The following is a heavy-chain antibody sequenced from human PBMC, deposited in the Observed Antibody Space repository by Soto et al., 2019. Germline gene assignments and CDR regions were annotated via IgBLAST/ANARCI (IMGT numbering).Heavy chain of an antibody. CDR1: GGTLSTSG. V-gene: IGHV1-69*06. CDR3: ASRERLDAFDV. Sequence: SVKVSCKASGGTLSTSGITWVRQASGQGLEWMGGIIPIFGSINFAQKFQGRLTITPDKSTSTVYMELSSLTSEDTAVYYCASRERLDAFDVWGQGTMVTVSS. D-gene: IGHD1-26*01. CDR2: IIPIFGSI. J-gene: IGHJ3*01.